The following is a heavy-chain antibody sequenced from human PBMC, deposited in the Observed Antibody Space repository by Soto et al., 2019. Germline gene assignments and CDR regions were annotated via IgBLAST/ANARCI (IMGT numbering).Heavy chain of an antibody. CDR2: ISYDGSNK. Sequence: QVQLVESGGGVVQPGRSLRLSCAASGFTFSSYGMHWVRQAPGKGMEWVEVISYDGSNKYYADSVKGRFNISRDNSKNTLYLQINSLRAEDTAVYYCAKDPGRYSYGNFDYWGQGTLVTFSS. CDR3: AKDPGRYSYGNFDY. D-gene: IGHD5-18*01. J-gene: IGHJ4*02. CDR1: GFTFSSYG. V-gene: IGHV3-30*18.